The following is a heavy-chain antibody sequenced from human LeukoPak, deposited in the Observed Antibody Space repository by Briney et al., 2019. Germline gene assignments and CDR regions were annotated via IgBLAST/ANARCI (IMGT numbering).Heavy chain of an antibody. D-gene: IGHD1-14*01. Sequence: SVKVSCKASGGTFSSYAISWVRQAPGQGLEWMGRIIPILGIANYAQKFQGRVTITTDESTSTAYMELSSLRSEDTAVYYCARGRAGEEESWDIDYWGQGTLVTVSS. CDR3: ARGRAGEEESWDIDY. J-gene: IGHJ4*02. CDR1: GGTFSSYA. CDR2: IIPILGIA. V-gene: IGHV1-69*04.